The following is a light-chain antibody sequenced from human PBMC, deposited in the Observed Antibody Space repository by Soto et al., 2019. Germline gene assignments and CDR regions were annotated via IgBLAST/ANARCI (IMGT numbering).Light chain of an antibody. CDR1: QSISSY. CDR3: QQSYSNPYT. V-gene: IGKV1-39*01. CDR2: AAS. J-gene: IGKJ2*01. Sequence: DIQMTQSPSSLSVSVGDRVTITCRASQSISSYLNWYQQKPGKAPKLLVYAASSLQSGVPSRFSGSGSGTDFTHTISSLQPEDFATYYCQQSYSNPYTFGQGTKLEIK.